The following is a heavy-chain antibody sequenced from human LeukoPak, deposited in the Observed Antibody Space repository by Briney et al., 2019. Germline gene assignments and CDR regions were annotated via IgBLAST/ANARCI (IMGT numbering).Heavy chain of an antibody. J-gene: IGHJ3*02. CDR2: IYYSGST. D-gene: IGHD5-24*01. V-gene: IGHV4-39*01. Sequence: PSETLSLTCTVSGGSISSSSYYWGWIRQPPGKGLEWIGSIYYSGSTYYNPSLKSRVTISVDTSKNQFSLKLSSVTAADTAVYYCASSGAEMATIGAFDIWGQGTMVTVSS. CDR3: ASSGAEMATIGAFDI. CDR1: GGSISSSSYY.